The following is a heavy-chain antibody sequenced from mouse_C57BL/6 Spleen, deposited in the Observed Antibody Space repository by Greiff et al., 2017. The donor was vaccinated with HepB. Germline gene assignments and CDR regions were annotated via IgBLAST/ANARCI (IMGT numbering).Heavy chain of an antibody. Sequence: VQLQQSGPGLVQPSQSLSITCTVSGFSLTSYGVHWVRQSPGKGLEWLGVIWSGGSTDYNAAFISRLSISKDNSKRQVFFKMNGLQADDTAIYYCARNPLTGSYFDYWGQGTTLTVSS. CDR3: ARNPLTGSYFDY. CDR1: GFSLTSYG. J-gene: IGHJ2*01. D-gene: IGHD4-1*01. V-gene: IGHV2-2*01. CDR2: IWSGGST.